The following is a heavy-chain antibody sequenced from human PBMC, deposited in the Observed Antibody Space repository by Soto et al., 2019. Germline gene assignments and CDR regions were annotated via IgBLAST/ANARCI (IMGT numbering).Heavy chain of an antibody. CDR3: ARSPYSVSYLAYFDY. V-gene: IGHV3-30*03. CDR2: ISYDGSNK. J-gene: IGHJ4*02. D-gene: IGHD1-26*01. CDR1: GFTFSSYG. Sequence: QVQLVESGGGVVQPGRSLRLSCAASGFTFSSYGMHWCRQAPGMALEWVAVISYDGSNKHYADSVKGRFTISRDNPKNTLYLRMHSLRAEDTAVYYCARSPYSVSYLAYFDYWGQGTLVTVTS.